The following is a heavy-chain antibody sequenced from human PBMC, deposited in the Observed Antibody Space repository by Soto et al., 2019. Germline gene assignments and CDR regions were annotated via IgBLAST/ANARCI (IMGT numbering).Heavy chain of an antibody. CDR1: GYTFTSYA. J-gene: IGHJ6*02. CDR2: INTNTGNP. V-gene: IGHV7-4-1*01. D-gene: IGHD3-3*01. CDR3: ARDLSGPLLEWLLSQQTYYYYGMDV. Sequence: QVQLVQSGSELKKPGASVKVSCKASGYTFTSYAMNWVRQAPGQGLEWMGWINTNTGNPTYAQGFTGRFVFSLDTSVSTAYLPICSLKAEDTAVYYCARDLSGPLLEWLLSQQTYYYYGMDVWGQGTTVTVSS.